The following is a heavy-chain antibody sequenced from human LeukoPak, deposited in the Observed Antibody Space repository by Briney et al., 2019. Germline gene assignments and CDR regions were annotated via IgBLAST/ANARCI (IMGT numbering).Heavy chain of an antibody. CDR3: ARCSGGSCYRYHFDY. D-gene: IGHD2-15*01. CDR2: ISGSGGST. J-gene: IGHJ4*02. Sequence: GGSLRLSCVGSGFTSIAYALTWARQAPGKGLEWVSAISGSGGSTYYADSVKGRFTISRDNSKNTLYLQMNSLRAEDTAVYYCARCSGGSCYRYHFDYWGQGTLVTVSS. V-gene: IGHV3-23*01. CDR1: GFTSIAYA.